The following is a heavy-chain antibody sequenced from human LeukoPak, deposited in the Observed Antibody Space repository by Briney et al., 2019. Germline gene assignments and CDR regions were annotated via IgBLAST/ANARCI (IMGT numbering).Heavy chain of an antibody. J-gene: IGHJ6*03. CDR2: IYTSENT. V-gene: IGHV4-4*07. CDR1: GGYIGSYY. Sequence: SETLSLTCTVSGGYIGSYYWSWIRQPAGKGLEWIGRIYTSENTDYNPSLNSRVTMSVDMSPSQSSLRLRSVTAADTALYYCAREGDYGDSSKSFYYMDVWGKGTTVTVSS. D-gene: IGHD4-17*01. CDR3: AREGDYGDSSKSFYYMDV.